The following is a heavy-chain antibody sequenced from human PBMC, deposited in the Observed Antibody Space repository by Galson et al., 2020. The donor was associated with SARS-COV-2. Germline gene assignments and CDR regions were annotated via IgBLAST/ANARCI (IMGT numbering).Heavy chain of an antibody. CDR1: GYTFTSYG. CDR3: ARDQFGRRITIFGVVIPWFDP. V-gene: IGHV1-18*01. Sequence: ASVKVSCKASGYTFTSYGISWVRQAPGQGLEWMGWISAYNGNTNYAQKLQGRVTMTTDTSTSTAYMELRSLRSDDTAVYYCARDQFGRRITIFGVVIPWFDPWGQGTLVTVSS. J-gene: IGHJ5*02. CDR2: ISAYNGNT. D-gene: IGHD3-3*01.